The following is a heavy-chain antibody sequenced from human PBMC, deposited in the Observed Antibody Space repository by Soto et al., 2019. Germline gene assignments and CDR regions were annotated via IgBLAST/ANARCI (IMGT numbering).Heavy chain of an antibody. CDR2: IYYSGTI. CDR1: GGPVRGGDCY. V-gene: IGHV4-61*08. D-gene: IGHD6-13*01. CDR3: ARHLAVSGTFNWFDP. Sequence: SETLSLTCTVSGGPVRGGDCYWSWIRQPPGKGLEWIGNIYYSGTIDYSPSLKSRVTISVDASKNQFSLKLSSVTAADTAVYYCARHLAVSGTFNWFDPWGQGTLVTVSS. J-gene: IGHJ5*02.